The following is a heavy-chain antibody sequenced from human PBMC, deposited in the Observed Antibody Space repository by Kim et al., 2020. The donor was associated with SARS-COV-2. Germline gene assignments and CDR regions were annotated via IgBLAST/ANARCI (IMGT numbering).Heavy chain of an antibody. CDR1: GGSFSGYY. CDR2: INHSGNT. V-gene: IGHV4-34*01. D-gene: IGHD1-26*01. J-gene: IGHJ4*02. Sequence: SETLSLTCAVYGGSFSGYYWSWIRQPPGKGLEWIGEINHSGNTNYNPSLKSRVTISVDTSKNQFSLKLSSVTAADTAVYYCASSGSYYLDYWGQGTLVTVSS. CDR3: ASSGSYYLDY.